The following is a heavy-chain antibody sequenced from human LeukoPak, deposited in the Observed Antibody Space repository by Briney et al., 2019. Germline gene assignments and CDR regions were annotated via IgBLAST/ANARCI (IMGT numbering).Heavy chain of an antibody. CDR1: GFTFSSYG. J-gene: IGHJ3*02. D-gene: IGHD2-2*01. Sequence: GGSLRLSCAASGFTFSSYGMHWVRQAPGKGLEWVAVISYDGSNKYYADSVKGRFTISRDNSKNTLYLQMNSLRAEDTAVYYCARGYCSSTSCYLGDAFDIWGQGTMVTVSS. CDR2: ISYDGSNK. CDR3: ARGYCSSTSCYLGDAFDI. V-gene: IGHV3-30*03.